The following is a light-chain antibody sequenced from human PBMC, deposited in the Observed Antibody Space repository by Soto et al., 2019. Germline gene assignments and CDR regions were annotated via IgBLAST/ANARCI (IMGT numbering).Light chain of an antibody. CDR3: ISYRSGNTLV. CDR1: SSDVGSYNR. J-gene: IGLJ3*02. CDR2: EVS. Sequence: QSALTQPPSVSGSPGQSVTISCSGTSSDVGSYNRVSWYQQPPGTAPKLIIYEVSYRPSGVPDRFSGSKSGNAASLTISGLQAEDEADYYSISYRSGNTLVFGGGTKVTVL. V-gene: IGLV2-18*02.